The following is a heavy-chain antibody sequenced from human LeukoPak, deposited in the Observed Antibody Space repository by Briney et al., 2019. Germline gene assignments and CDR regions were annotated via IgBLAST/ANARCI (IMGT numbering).Heavy chain of an antibody. CDR1: GFTFSNYG. CDR3: ASRRGGIVGDY. J-gene: IGHJ4*02. D-gene: IGHD2-15*01. V-gene: IGHV3-30*03. CDR2: ISSDGSEE. Sequence: GRSLRLSCAASGFTFSNYGMHWVRQAQGKGLEWVAVISSDGSEEYYADSVKGRFTISRDNSKNTVYLQMNSLRAEDTAVYYCASRRGGIVGDYWGQGTLVTVSS.